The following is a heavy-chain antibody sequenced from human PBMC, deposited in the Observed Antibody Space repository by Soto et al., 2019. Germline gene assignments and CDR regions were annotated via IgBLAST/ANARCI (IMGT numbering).Heavy chain of an antibody. CDR2: INHSGST. CDR3: ARGRIRGWHQLARNAFDI. J-gene: IGHJ3*02. D-gene: IGHD6-13*01. CDR1: GGSFSGYY. V-gene: IGHV4-34*01. Sequence: QVQLQQWGAGLLKPSETLSLTCAVYGGSFSGYYWSWIRQPPGKGLEWIGEINHSGSTNYNPSLKSRVTISVDTSKNQFSLKLSSVTAADTAVYYCARGRIRGWHQLARNAFDIWGQGTMVTVSS.